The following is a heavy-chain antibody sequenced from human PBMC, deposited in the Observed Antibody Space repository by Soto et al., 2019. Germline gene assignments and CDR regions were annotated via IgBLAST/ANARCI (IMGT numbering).Heavy chain of an antibody. V-gene: IGHV4-31*02. CDR1: GVSITSTNHY. D-gene: IGHD2-8*02. CDR3: AREVSGTGAFDS. J-gene: IGHJ5*01. CDR2: IFDSGTT. Sequence: QVQLEQSGPGLVKPSQTLSLTCNISGVSITSTNHYWSWILQSPRYGLEWIGYIFDSGTTHYNPSFKGRIIILGDTSQIQFSMTMHSVTVADSAVSYCAREVSGTGAFDSWGRGTLVTVSS.